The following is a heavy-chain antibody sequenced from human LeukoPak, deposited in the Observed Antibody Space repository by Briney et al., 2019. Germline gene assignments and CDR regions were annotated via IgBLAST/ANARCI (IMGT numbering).Heavy chain of an antibody. CDR2: IKQDGSEK. CDR1: GFTFDDYA. J-gene: IGHJ4*02. V-gene: IGHV3-7*01. CDR3: ARAPATIFAVAGPSPLDY. Sequence: GRSLRLSCAASGFTFDDYAMHWVRQAPGKGLEWVANIKQDGSEKYYVDSVKGRFTISRDNAKNSLYLQMNSLRAEDTAVYYCARAPATIFAVAGPSPLDYWGQGTLVTVSS. D-gene: IGHD6-19*01.